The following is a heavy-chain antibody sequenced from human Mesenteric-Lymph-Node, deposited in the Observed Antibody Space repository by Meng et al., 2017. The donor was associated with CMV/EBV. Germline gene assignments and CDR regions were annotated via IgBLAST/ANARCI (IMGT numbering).Heavy chain of an antibody. D-gene: IGHD1/OR15-1a*01. CDR1: GFTVGTHY. V-gene: IGHV3-53*01. CDR2: IFSDGTT. CDR3: ARDSHSNIRASD. Sequence: ESLKIPCSASGFTVGTHYMNWVRQAPGKGLEWVSIIFSDGTTYYADSVKGRFTISRDTSKNTVYLQMNSLRPEDTAVYHCARDSHSNIRASDWGPGTLVTVSS. J-gene: IGHJ4*02.